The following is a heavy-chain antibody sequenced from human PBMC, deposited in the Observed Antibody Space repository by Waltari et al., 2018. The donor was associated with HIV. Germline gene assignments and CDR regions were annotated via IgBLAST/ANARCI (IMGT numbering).Heavy chain of an antibody. CDR1: GGTFGNYG. CDR2: IIPIFGTT. Sequence: QVQLVQSGAEMKKPGSSVKVSCKASGGTFGNYGINWVRPAPVQGLEWMGGIIPIFGTTNLAQKYQGRVTISADEFTSTVYMELSSLRSEDTAVYHCARTDTHFWGQGTLVTVSS. V-gene: IGHV1-69*12. J-gene: IGHJ4*02. CDR3: ARTDTHF.